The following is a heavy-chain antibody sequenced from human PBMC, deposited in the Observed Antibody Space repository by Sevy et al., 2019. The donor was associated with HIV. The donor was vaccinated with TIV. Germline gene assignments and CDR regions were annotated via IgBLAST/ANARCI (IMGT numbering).Heavy chain of an antibody. V-gene: IGHV4-34*01. CDR1: VGSFSGYY. D-gene: IGHD2-15*01. CDR3: ARGWGYCSGGSCYSVYYGMDV. Sequence: SDTLSLTCAVYVGSFSGYYWSWIRQPPGKGLEWIWEINHSGSTNYNPSLKSRVTISVDTSKNQFSLKLSSVTAADTAVYYCARGWGYCSGGSCYSVYYGMDVWGQGTTVTVSS. CDR2: INHSGST. J-gene: IGHJ6*02.